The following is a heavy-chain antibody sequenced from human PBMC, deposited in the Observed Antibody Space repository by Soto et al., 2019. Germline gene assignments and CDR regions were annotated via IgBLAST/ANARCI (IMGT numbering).Heavy chain of an antibody. J-gene: IGHJ5*02. CDR3: SHEGTKIYYDVSGYPFWFDP. CDR1: GISLSDSGVA. V-gene: IGHV2-5*02. CDR2: IYWDDDK. Sequence: SGPTLVNPTETLTLTCTFSGISLSDSGVAVGWVRQPPGKALEWLALIYWDDDKRYNPSLKSRLTITKDTSNNQVVLRMTNMDPLDTATYYCSHEGTKIYYDVSGYPFWFDPWGQGTLVTVSS. D-gene: IGHD3-22*01.